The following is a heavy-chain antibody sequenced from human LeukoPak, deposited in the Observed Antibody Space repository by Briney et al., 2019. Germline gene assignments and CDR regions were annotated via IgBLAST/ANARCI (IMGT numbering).Heavy chain of an antibody. CDR2: INPNSGGT. CDR3: AAGFLPAPTFDY. V-gene: IGHV1-2*02. J-gene: IGHJ4*02. D-gene: IGHD6-25*01. Sequence: GASVKVSCKASGGTFSSYAISWVRQAPGQGLEWMGWINPNSGGTNYAQKFQGRVTMTRDTSISTAYMELSRLRSDDTAVYYCAAGFLPAPTFDYWGQGTLVTVSS. CDR1: GGTFSSYA.